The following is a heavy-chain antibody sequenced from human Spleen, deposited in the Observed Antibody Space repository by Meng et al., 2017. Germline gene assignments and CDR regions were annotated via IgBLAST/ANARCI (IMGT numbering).Heavy chain of an antibody. CDR1: GGIFSNYV. Sequence: SVKVSCKALGGIFSNYVIGWVRQAPGQGLAWMGGINAVFGTTNYAQKFQGRVTITTDESTSTVYMELTRLTSEDTAVYFCARKAGNCISTTCYSLDYWGQGTLVTVSS. D-gene: IGHD2-2*01. CDR3: ARKAGNCISTTCYSLDY. CDR2: INAVFGTT. J-gene: IGHJ4*02. V-gene: IGHV1-69*05.